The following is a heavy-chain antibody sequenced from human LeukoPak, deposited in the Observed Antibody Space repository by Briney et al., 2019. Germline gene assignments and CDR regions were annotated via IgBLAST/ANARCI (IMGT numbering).Heavy chain of an antibody. J-gene: IGHJ4*02. V-gene: IGHV3-21*01. CDR3: ARDEGGSDLYEPYYYDSSGYPEL. Sequence: GGSLRLSCAASGFTFSSYSMNWVRQAPGKGLEWVSSISSSSSYIYYADSVKGRFTISRDNAKNSLYLQMNSLRAEDTAVYYCARDEGGSDLYEPYYYDSSGYPELWGQGTLVTVSS. CDR1: GFTFSSYS. CDR2: ISSSSSYI. D-gene: IGHD3-22*01.